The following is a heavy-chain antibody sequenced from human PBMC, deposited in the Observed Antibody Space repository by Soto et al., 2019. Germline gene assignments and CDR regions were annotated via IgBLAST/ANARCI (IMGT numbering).Heavy chain of an antibody. J-gene: IGHJ6*02. Sequence: EVQLVESGGGLVQPGGSLRLSCAASGFTVSSNYMSWVRQAPGKGLEWVSVIYSGGSTYYADSVKGRFTISRDNSKNTLYLQMNSPGAEETAVYYCARDRIPTGMDVWGQGTTVTVSS. CDR2: IYSGGST. CDR1: GFTVSSNY. V-gene: IGHV3-66*01. CDR3: ARDRIPTGMDV.